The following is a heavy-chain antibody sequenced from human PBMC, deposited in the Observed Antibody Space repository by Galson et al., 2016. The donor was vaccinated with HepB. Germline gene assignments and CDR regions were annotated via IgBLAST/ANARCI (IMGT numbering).Heavy chain of an antibody. J-gene: IGHJ4*02. CDR2: IYYSGTT. V-gene: IGHV4-61*01. CDR3: ARDQAVPGMGIDH. D-gene: IGHD6-13*01. Sequence: ETLSLTCTVSGGSVSSGSYYWTWIRRPPGKGLEWIGYIYYSGTTNYNPSLKSRVTISVDTSKNQFSVRLSSVTAADTAVYYCARDQAVPGMGIDHWGQGTLVTVSS. CDR1: GGSVSSGSYY.